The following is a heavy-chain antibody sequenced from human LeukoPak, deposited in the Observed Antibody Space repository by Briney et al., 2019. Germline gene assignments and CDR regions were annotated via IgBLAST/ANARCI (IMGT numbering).Heavy chain of an antibody. J-gene: IGHJ4*02. V-gene: IGHV3-7*03. D-gene: IGHD6-6*01. Sequence: GGSLRLSCAASGFIFSSYWMSWVRQAPGKGLEWVANIKQDGIEKYYVDSVKGRFTISRDNAKNSLYLQMNSLRADDTAVYYCARFGQLATGTDYWGQGTLVTVSS. CDR2: IKQDGIEK. CDR1: GFIFSSYW. CDR3: ARFGQLATGTDY.